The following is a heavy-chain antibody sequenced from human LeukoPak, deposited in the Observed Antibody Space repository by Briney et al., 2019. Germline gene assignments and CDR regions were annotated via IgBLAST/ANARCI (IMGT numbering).Heavy chain of an antibody. CDR2: IDNHGGST. Sequence: PGGSLRLSCAASGFTFNNYAMNWVRQAPGKGLEWVSAIDNHGGSTYYADSVKGRFTISRDNSKNTLYLQMNSLRAEDTALYYCAEAGWYSSKSYATYDDAIDIWGQGTLVTVSS. J-gene: IGHJ3*02. CDR3: AEAGWYSSKSYATYDDAIDI. CDR1: GFTFNNYA. V-gene: IGHV3-23*01. D-gene: IGHD6-13*01.